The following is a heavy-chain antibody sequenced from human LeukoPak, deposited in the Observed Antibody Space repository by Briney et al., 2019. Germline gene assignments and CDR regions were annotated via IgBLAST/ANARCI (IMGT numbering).Heavy chain of an antibody. CDR1: GFTFSSYE. V-gene: IGHV3-48*03. CDR2: ISSSGSTM. J-gene: IGHJ4*02. Sequence: PGGSLRLSCAASGFTFSSYEMTWVRQAPGKGLEWLSYISSSGSTMDYADSVKGRFTISRDNSKNTLYLQMNSLRAEDTAVYYCARVESNYVWAPDYWGQGTLVTVSS. CDR3: ARVESNYVWAPDY. D-gene: IGHD4-11*01.